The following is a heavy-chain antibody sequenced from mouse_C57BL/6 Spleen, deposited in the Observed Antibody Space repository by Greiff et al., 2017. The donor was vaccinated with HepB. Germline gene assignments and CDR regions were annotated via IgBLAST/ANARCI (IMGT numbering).Heavy chain of an antibody. Sequence: EVKLMESGPELVKPGASVKMSCKASGYTFTDYNMHWVKQSHGKSLEWIGYINPNNGGTSYNQKFKGKATLTVNKSSRTAYMELRSLTSEDSAVYYCARGGNYYGSLDYWGQGTTLTVSS. CDR3: ARGGNYYGSLDY. V-gene: IGHV1-22*01. J-gene: IGHJ2*01. D-gene: IGHD1-1*01. CDR1: GYTFTDYN. CDR2: INPNNGGT.